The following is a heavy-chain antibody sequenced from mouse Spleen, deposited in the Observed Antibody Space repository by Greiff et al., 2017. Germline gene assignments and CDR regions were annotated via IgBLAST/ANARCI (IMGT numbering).Heavy chain of an antibody. CDR1: GYTFTSYW. Sequence: QVQLQQPGAELVKPGASVKLSCKASGYTFTSYWMQWVKQRPGQGLEWIGEIDPSDSYTNYNQKFKGKATLTVDTSSSTAYMQLSSLTSEDSAVYYCARRDYYGSAMDYWGQGTSVTVYS. CDR3: ARRDYYGSAMDY. J-gene: IGHJ4*01. V-gene: IGHV1-50*01. CDR2: IDPSDSYT. D-gene: IGHD1-1*01.